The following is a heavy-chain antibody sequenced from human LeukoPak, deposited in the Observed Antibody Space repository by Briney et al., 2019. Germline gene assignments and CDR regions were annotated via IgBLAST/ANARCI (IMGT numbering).Heavy chain of an antibody. Sequence: SETLSLTCAVYGGSFSGYYWSWIRQPPGKGLEWIGEINHSGSTNYNPSLKSRVTISVDTSKNQFSLKLSSVTAADTAVYYCARAGWEWLRFWNWFDPWGQGILVTVSS. V-gene: IGHV4-34*01. CDR2: INHSGST. D-gene: IGHD5-12*01. J-gene: IGHJ5*02. CDR3: ARAGWEWLRFWNWFDP. CDR1: GGSFSGYY.